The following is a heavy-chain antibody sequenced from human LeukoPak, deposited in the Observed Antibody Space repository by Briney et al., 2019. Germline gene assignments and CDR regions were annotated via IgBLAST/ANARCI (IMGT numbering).Heavy chain of an antibody. D-gene: IGHD3-22*01. CDR2: IWYDGSNK. CDR3: GKDFSYYDSSGSGPDY. V-gene: IGHV3-30*02. Sequence: PGGSLRLSCAASGFPFSTYGMHWVRKAPGRGLAGVAFIWYDGSNKYYADSVKGRFTISRDNSKNTLYLQMNSLRVEDTAVYYCGKDFSYYDSSGSGPDYWGQGTLVTVSS. CDR1: GFPFSTYG. J-gene: IGHJ4*02.